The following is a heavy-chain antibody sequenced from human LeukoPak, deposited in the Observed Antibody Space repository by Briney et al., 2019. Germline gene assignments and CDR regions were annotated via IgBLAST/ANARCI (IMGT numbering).Heavy chain of an antibody. J-gene: IGHJ6*02. CDR2: INHSGST. Sequence: SETLSLTCAVYGGSFSGYYWSWIRQPPGKGLEWIGEINHSGSTNYNPSLKSRVTISVDTSKNQFSLKLSSVTAADTAVYYCARLGYCSSTSCYTMGYYYDMDVWGQGTTVTVSS. V-gene: IGHV4-34*01. CDR1: GGSFSGYY. CDR3: ARLGYCSSTSCYTMGYYYDMDV. D-gene: IGHD2-2*02.